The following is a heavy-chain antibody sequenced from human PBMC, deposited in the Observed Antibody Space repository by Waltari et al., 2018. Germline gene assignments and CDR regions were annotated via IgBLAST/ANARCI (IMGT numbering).Heavy chain of an antibody. CDR3: ARGSGYFFDY. CDR1: AFTFSSYA. Sequence: EVQLLESGGGLVQPGGSLRLSCSASAFTFSSYAMRWVRQAPGKGLEWVETVGSGGSTYYADSVKGRFTISKDSPQNTLYLQMSSLRAEDTAVYYCARGSGYFFDYWGQGTLVTVSS. CDR2: VGSGGST. J-gene: IGHJ4*02. D-gene: IGHD1-1*01. V-gene: IGHV3-23*01.